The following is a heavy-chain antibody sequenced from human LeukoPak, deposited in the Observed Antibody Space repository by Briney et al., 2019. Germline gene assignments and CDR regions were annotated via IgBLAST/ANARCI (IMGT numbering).Heavy chain of an antibody. CDR3: ARDDLSIEMATISAFDI. V-gene: IGHV3-23*01. CDR2: ISGSGGST. D-gene: IGHD5-24*01. J-gene: IGHJ3*02. Sequence: AGGSLRLSCAASGFTFSSYAMSWVRQAPGKGLEWVSAISGSGGSTYHADSVKGRFTISRDNAKNSLYLQMNSLRDEDTAVYYCARDDLSIEMATISAFDIWGQGTMVTVSS. CDR1: GFTFSSYA.